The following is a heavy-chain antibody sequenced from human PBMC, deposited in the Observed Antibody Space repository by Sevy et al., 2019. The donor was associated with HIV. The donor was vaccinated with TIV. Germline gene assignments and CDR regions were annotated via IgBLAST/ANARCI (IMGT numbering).Heavy chain of an antibody. D-gene: IGHD3-22*01. CDR3: ASLPNNYYDTSGSSGDDAFDL. J-gene: IGHJ3*01. Sequence: GESLKISCAASGFTFNNYGMHWVRQAPGKGLEWVAVIWNDQINKHYADSVKGRFTISRDNSKNTLYLQMNSLRAEDTAVYYCASLPNNYYDTSGSSGDDAFDLWGRGTMVTVSS. CDR1: GFTFNNYG. V-gene: IGHV3-33*03. CDR2: IWNDQINK.